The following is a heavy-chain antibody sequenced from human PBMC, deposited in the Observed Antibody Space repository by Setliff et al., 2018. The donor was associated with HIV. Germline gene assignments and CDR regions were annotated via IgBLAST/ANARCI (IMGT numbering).Heavy chain of an antibody. J-gene: IGHJ4*02. CDR1: GGTFSRHT. D-gene: IGHD1-26*01. CDR3: ASGSHGEGATDY. V-gene: IGHV1-69*13. CDR2: IIPIFGTT. Sequence: GASVKVSCKSSGGTFSRHTISWVRQAPGQGLEWMGGIIPIFGTTNYAQNFQDRVSITADESTNTAYMELSSLRSEDTAVYYCASGSHGEGATDYWGLGTLVTVSS.